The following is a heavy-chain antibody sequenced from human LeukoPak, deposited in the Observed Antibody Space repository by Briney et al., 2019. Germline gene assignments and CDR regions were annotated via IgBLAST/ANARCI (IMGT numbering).Heavy chain of an antibody. Sequence: PGGSLRLSCAASGFTFSSYWMSWVRQAPGKGLEWVANIKQDGSEKYYVDSVKGRFTISRDNANNSLYLQMNSLRAEDTAVYYRAREVDTAMAFDYWGQGTLVTVSS. CDR2: IKQDGSEK. CDR3: AREVDTAMAFDY. CDR1: GFTFSSYW. V-gene: IGHV3-7*01. D-gene: IGHD5-18*01. J-gene: IGHJ4*02.